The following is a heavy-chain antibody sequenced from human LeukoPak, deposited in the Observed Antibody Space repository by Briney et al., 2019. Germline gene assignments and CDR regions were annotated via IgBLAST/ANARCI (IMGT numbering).Heavy chain of an antibody. CDR1: GFIVSNNY. Sequence: PGGSLRLSCVASGFIVSNNYLNWVRQAPGKGLEWLSIIYVGDNVYYADSVKGRFTISRDTSRNTVYLQMNSLTAEDTAFYYCARGGKGTPDYWGQGTLVTVSS. CDR3: ARGGKGTPDY. D-gene: IGHD2-15*01. CDR2: IYVGDNV. V-gene: IGHV3-53*01. J-gene: IGHJ4*02.